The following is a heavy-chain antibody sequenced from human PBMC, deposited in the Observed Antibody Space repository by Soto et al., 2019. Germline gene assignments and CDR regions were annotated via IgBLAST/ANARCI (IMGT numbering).Heavy chain of an antibody. J-gene: IGHJ6*03. CDR1: GYTFTSYD. V-gene: IGHV1-8*01. Sequence: GASVKVSCKASGYTFTSYDINWVRQATGQGLEWMGWMNPNSGNTGYAQKFQGRVTMTRNTSISTAYMELSSLRSEDTAVYYCARGFVGQYQLLYYYYYMDVWGKGTTVTVSS. CDR2: MNPNSGNT. D-gene: IGHD2-2*01. CDR3: ARGFVGQYQLLYYYYYMDV.